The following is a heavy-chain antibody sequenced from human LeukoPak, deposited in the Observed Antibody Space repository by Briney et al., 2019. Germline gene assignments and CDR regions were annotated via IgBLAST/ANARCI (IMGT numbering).Heavy chain of an antibody. J-gene: IGHJ4*02. CDR2: INHSGST. CDR3: ARGTTVVKFFGY. D-gene: IGHD4-23*01. Sequence: SETLSLTCAVYGGSFSGYYWSWIRQPPGKGLEWIGEINHSGSTNYNPSLKSRVTISVDTSKNQFSLKLSSVTAADTAVYYCARGTTVVKFFGYWGQGTLVTVSS. CDR1: GGSFSGYY. V-gene: IGHV4-34*01.